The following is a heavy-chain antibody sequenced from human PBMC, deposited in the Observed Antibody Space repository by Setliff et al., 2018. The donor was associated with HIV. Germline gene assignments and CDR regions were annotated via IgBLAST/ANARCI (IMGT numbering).Heavy chain of an antibody. CDR3: ARSSRGYCSGGSCYGFDP. D-gene: IGHD2-15*01. V-gene: IGHV4-34*01. Sequence: SETLSLTCGVYGGSLSDYYWSWIRQPPGKGLEWIGEINHSGSSNYNPSLKSRVTISVDTSKNQLSLNVTAVTAADTAVYYCARSSRGYCSGGSCYGFDPWGQGNLVTVSS. CDR1: GGSLSDYY. J-gene: IGHJ5*02. CDR2: INHSGSS.